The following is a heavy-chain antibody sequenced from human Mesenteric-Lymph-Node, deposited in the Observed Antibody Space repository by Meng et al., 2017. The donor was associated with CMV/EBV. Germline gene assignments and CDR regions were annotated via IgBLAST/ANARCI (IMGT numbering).Heavy chain of an antibody. D-gene: IGHD2-2*01. CDR2: IYYSGST. Sequence: SSYYWGWIRQPPGKVLEWIGSIYYSGSTYYNPSLKSRVTISVDTSKNQFSLKLSSVTAADTAVYYCARGEIVVVPAANGVFWYFDLWGRGTLVTVSS. V-gene: IGHV4-39*07. J-gene: IGHJ2*01. CDR1: SSYY. CDR3: ARGEIVVVPAANGVFWYFDL.